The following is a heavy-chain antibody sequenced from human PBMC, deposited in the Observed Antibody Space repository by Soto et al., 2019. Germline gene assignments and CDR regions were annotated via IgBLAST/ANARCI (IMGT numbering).Heavy chain of an antibody. D-gene: IGHD3-10*01. CDR1: GGSISSYY. CDR2: IYYSGST. CDR3: ARGRRFGELLPTTDY. J-gene: IGHJ4*02. Sequence: SETLSLTCTVSGGSISSYYWSWIRQPPGKGLEWIGYIYYSGSTNYNPSLKSRVTISVDTSKNQFSLKLSSVTAADTAVYYCARGRRFGELLPTTDYWGQGTLVTVSS. V-gene: IGHV4-59*01.